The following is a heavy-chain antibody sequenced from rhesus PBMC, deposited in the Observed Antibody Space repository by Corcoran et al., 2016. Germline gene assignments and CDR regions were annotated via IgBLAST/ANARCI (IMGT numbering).Heavy chain of an antibody. CDR1: GYSISSGYY. CDR3: ARQGEYSSGWYGGVY. CDR2: IIGSGGTT. D-gene: IGHD6-31*01. V-gene: IGHV4-99*01. J-gene: IGHJ4*01. Sequence: QVQLQESGPGLVKPSETLSLTCAVSGYSISSGYYWGWIRQPPGKGLEYIGYIIGSGGTTYDNPSLKSRVTISKDTSKNQFSLKLSSVTAADTALYYCARQGEYSSGWYGGVYWGQGVLVTVSS.